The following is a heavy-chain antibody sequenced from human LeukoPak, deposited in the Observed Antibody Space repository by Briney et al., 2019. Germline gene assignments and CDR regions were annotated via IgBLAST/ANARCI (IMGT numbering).Heavy chain of an antibody. CDR2: IYYSGST. V-gene: IGHV4-61*01. CDR1: GGSVSSGSYY. CDR3: ARDSRGYLDY. J-gene: IGHJ4*02. Sequence: SETLSLTCTVYGGSVSSGSYYWSWIRQPPGKGLEWIGYIYYSGSTNYNPSLKSRVTISVDTSKNQFSLKLSSVTAADTAVYYYARDSRGYLDYWGQGTLVTVSS.